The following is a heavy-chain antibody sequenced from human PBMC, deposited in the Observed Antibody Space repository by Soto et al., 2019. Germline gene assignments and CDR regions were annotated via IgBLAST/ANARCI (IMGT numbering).Heavy chain of an antibody. Sequence: GVSLRLSCAASGFTFSNAWMNWVRQAPGKGLEWVGRIKSKTDGGTTDYAAPVKGRFTISRDDSKNTLYLQMNSLKTEDKAVYYCTTDPFYGSGSYKYNWFDPWGQGTLVTVSS. CDR2: IKSKTDGGTT. J-gene: IGHJ5*02. CDR1: GFTFSNAW. CDR3: TTDPFYGSGSYKYNWFDP. D-gene: IGHD3-10*01. V-gene: IGHV3-15*07.